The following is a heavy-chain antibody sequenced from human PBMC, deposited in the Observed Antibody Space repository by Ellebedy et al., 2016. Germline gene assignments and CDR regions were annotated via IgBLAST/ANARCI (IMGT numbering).Heavy chain of an antibody. CDR1: GGSINSDNW. V-gene: IGHV4-4*02. Sequence: SETLSLXXDVSGGSINSDNWWTCVRQPPGKGPEWIAETLRGETTHYSPSLRSRVTISLDISKNQFSLEISSVTAADTAIYYCATRDPAPIWGRGTLVTVSS. J-gene: IGHJ4*02. D-gene: IGHD2-2*01. CDR2: TLRGETT. CDR3: ATRDPAPI.